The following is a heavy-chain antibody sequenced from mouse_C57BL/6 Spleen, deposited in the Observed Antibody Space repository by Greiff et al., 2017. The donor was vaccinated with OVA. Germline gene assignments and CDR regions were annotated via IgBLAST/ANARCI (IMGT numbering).Heavy chain of an antibody. J-gene: IGHJ2*01. D-gene: IGHD2-1*01. CDR3: ARTIETPSFDY. Sequence: VQLQQSGPELVKPGASVKMSCMASGYTFTDYNMHWVKQSHGKSLEWIGYINPNNGGTSYNQKFKGKATLTVNKSSSTAYMELRSLTSEDSAVYYCARTIETPSFDYWGQGTTLTVSS. CDR1: GYTFTDYN. V-gene: IGHV1-22*01. CDR2: INPNNGGT.